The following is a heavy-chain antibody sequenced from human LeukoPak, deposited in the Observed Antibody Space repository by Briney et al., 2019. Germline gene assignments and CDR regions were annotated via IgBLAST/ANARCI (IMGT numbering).Heavy chain of an antibody. V-gene: IGHV3-23*01. CDR3: AKDPDSSGYFENWFDP. J-gene: IGHJ5*02. Sequence: GGSLRLSCASSGFTFGDYVMSWVRQAPGKGLDWVSSISGSGDTTYYADSVKGRFTISRDNSKNTLYLQMNSLRAEDTAVYYCAKDPDSSGYFENWFDPWGQGTLVTVSS. CDR2: ISGSGDTT. D-gene: IGHD3-22*01. CDR1: GFTFGDYV.